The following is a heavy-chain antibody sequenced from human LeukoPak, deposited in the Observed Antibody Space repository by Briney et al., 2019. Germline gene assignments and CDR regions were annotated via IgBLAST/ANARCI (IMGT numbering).Heavy chain of an antibody. CDR2: IYTSGST. CDR1: GGSISSGSYY. V-gene: IGHV4-61*02. D-gene: IGHD2-2*01. CDR3: ARGDIVVVPAAPWGVGDYYYMDV. Sequence: SETLSLTCTVSGGSISSGSYYWSWIRQPAGKGLEWIGRIYTSGSTNYNPSLKSRVTISVDTSKNQFSLKLSSVTAADTAVYYCARGDIVVVPAAPWGVGDYYYMDVWGKGTTVTVSS. J-gene: IGHJ6*03.